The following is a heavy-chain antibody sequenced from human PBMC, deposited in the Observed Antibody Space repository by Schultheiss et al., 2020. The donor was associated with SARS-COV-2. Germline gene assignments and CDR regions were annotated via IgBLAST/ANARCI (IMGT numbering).Heavy chain of an antibody. Sequence: SETLSLTCAVSGGSISSSNWWSWVRQPPGKGLEWIGYIYYSGSTNYNPSLKSRVTISVDTSKNQFSLKLSSVTAADTAVYYCASLHLTGYFDYWGQGTLVTVSS. D-gene: IGHD3-9*01. J-gene: IGHJ4*02. CDR1: GGSISSSNW. V-gene: IGHV4-4*02. CDR2: IYYSGST. CDR3: ASLHLTGYFDY.